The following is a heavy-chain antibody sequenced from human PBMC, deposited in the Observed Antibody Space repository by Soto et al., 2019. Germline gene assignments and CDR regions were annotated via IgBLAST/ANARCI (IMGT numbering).Heavy chain of an antibody. D-gene: IGHD6-13*01. CDR3: ARAATRSSWSLYNWCVP. CDR2: IYHSGST. CDR1: GGSISSSNW. Sequence: QVQLPESGPGLVKPSGTLSLPCAVSGGSISSSNWWSWVRQPPGQGLEWIGEIYHSGSTNSHPSLTGRVTISVDKSKNQFSRKLSSVTAPATAGYYCARAATRSSWSLYNWCVPWGQGTLVTVSS. V-gene: IGHV4-4*02. J-gene: IGHJ5*02.